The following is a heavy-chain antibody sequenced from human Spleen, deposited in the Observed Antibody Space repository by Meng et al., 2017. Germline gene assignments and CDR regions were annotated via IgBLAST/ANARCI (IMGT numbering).Heavy chain of an antibody. J-gene: IGHJ4*02. D-gene: IGHD4-11*01. CDR2: INHSGST. CDR1: GGSFSDYY. V-gene: IGHV4-34*01. CDR3: ARGPTTMAHDFDY. Sequence: VGPEQWGAGILKPSAPPPPTCVVAGGSFSDYYWSWIRKPPGKGLEWIGEINHSGSTNYNPSLESRATISVDTSQNHLSLKLSSVPAADSAVYYCARGPTTMAHDFDYWGQGTLVTVSS.